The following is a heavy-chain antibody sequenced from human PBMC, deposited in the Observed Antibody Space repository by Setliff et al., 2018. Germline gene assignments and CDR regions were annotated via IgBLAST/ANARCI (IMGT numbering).Heavy chain of an antibody. CDR1: GFTFSRYW. J-gene: IGHJ4*02. CDR3: ARGPPYYDFWSAYFPGY. D-gene: IGHD3-3*01. CDR2: IKQDGSEK. Sequence: GGSLRLSCAASGFTFSRYWMSWVRQAPGKGLEWVANIKQDGSEKYYLDSVKGRFTISRDNAKNSLYLQLNSLTAEDTAVYYCARGPPYYDFWSAYFPGYWGQGTLVTVSS. V-gene: IGHV3-7*01.